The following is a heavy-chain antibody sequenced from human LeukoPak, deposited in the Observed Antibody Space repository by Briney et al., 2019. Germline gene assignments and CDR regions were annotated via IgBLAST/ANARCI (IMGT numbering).Heavy chain of an antibody. CDR3: ATARSYCFDY. CDR1: GFPFGSYW. Sequence: QPGGSLRLSCVASGFPFGSYWMSWVRQAPGKGLEWVANINQYGRGMYYVGSAKGRFTISRDNAKNSLYLQMNSLRAEDTAVYYCATARSYCFDYWGQGTLVTVSS. V-gene: IGHV3-7*05. J-gene: IGHJ4*02. CDR2: INQYGRGM.